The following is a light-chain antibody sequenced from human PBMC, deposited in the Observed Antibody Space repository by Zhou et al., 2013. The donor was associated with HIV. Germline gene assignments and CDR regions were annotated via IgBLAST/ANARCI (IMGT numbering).Light chain of an antibody. CDR1: QSVSSY. J-gene: IGKJ2*02. CDR3: QQYGSSPGT. Sequence: EIVLTQSPGTLSLSPGERATLSCRASQSVSSYLAWYQQNPGQAPRLLIYGASTRATGIPDRFSGSGSGTDFTLTISRLEPEDFAVYYCQQYGSSPGTFGQGTKLEIK. V-gene: IGKV3-20*01. CDR2: GAS.